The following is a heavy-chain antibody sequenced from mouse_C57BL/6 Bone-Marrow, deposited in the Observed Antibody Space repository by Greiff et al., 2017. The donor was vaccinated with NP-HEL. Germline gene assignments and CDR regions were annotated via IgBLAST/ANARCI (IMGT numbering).Heavy chain of an antibody. CDR1: GFTFSDYY. CDR3: ARRYYGSSLDY. Sequence: EVQLVESEGGLVQPGSSMKLSCTASGFTFSDYYMAWVRQVPEKGLEWVANINYDGSSTYYLDSLKSRFIISRDNAKNILYLQMSSLKSEDTATYYCARRYYGSSLDYWGQGTSVTVSS. CDR2: INYDGSST. D-gene: IGHD1-1*01. V-gene: IGHV5-16*02. J-gene: IGHJ4*01.